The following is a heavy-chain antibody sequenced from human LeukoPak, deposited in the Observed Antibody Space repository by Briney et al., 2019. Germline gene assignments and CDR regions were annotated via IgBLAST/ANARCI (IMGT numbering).Heavy chain of an antibody. Sequence: PSETLSLTCAVYGGSFSGYYWSWIGQPPGKGREWIGEINHGGTTNYNPSLKSRVTISVDTSKNQFSLKLSSVTAADTAVYYCARGAKLGYCSGGSCQRLYYYYYMDVWGKGTTVTVSS. V-gene: IGHV4-34*01. CDR3: ARGAKLGYCSGGSCQRLYYYYYMDV. J-gene: IGHJ6*03. CDR2: INHGGTT. D-gene: IGHD2-15*01. CDR1: GGSFSGYY.